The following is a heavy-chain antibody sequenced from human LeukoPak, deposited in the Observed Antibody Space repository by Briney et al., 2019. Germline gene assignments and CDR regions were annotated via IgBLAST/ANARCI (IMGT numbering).Heavy chain of an antibody. CDR3: ARGGSRDGYNRPLDY. CDR1: GGSITSYY. CDR2: TYYNGGA. Sequence: SETLSLTCTVSGGSITSYYWNWIRQPPGKGLEWIGYTYYNGGANYNPSLKSRITMSVDTSKNQFSLSLNSVTAADTAVYYCARGGSRDGYNRPLDYWGQGTLVTVSS. V-gene: IGHV4-59*01. J-gene: IGHJ4*02. D-gene: IGHD5-24*01.